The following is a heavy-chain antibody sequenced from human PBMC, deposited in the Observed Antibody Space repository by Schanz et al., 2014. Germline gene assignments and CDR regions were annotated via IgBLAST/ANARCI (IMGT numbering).Heavy chain of an antibody. CDR2: ISGSGGST. D-gene: IGHD2-2*01. CDR3: AKDLLYGAPMPFNHLDY. CDR1: GFTLSSYA. Sequence: QVQLVESGGGVVQPGRSLRLSCAAYGFTLSSYAMHWVRQAPGKGLEWVSGISGSGGSTYYADSVKGRFTISRDNSKNTLYLQMNSLRTEDTAVYYCAKDLLYGAPMPFNHLDYWGQGTLVTVSS. J-gene: IGHJ4*02. V-gene: IGHV3-NL1*01.